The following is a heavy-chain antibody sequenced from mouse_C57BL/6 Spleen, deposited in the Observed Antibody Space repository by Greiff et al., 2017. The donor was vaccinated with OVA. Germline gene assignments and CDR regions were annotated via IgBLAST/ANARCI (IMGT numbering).Heavy chain of an antibody. CDR3: ARIYDSSRYWFAY. V-gene: IGHV1-53*01. Sequence: QVQLQQPGTELVKPGASVKLSCKASGYTFTSYWMHWVKQRPGHGLEWIGNINPSNGGTNYNEKFKSKATLTVDKSSSTAYMQLSSLTSADSAVYCCARIYDSSRYWFAYWGQGTLVTVSA. D-gene: IGHD1-1*01. CDR2: INPSNGGT. J-gene: IGHJ3*01. CDR1: GYTFTSYW.